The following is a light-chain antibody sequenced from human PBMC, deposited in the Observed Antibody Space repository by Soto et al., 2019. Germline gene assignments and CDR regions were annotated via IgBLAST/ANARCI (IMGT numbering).Light chain of an antibody. CDR2: EVS. J-gene: IGLJ1*01. Sequence: QSALTQPASVSGSPGQSITISCTGTSSDVGGYNYVSWYQKHPCKAPKLMIYEVSNRPSGVSNRFSGSKSGNTASLTISGLQAEDEADYYCSSYTISSTLVFGTGTKLTVL. CDR1: SSDVGGYNY. V-gene: IGLV2-14*01. CDR3: SSYTISSTLV.